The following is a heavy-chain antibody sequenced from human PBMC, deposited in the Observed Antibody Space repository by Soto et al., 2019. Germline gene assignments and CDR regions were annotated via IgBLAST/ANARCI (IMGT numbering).Heavy chain of an antibody. CDR2: ISAYNGNT. D-gene: IGHD6-19*01. V-gene: IGHV1-18*04. CDR3: ARSVLFGQGLLRQRYYVDY. J-gene: IGHJ4*02. Sequence: QVQLVQSGAEVKKPGASVKVSCKASGYTFTSYGISWVRQAPGQGLEWMGWISAYNGNTNYAQKLQGRVTITTDTSTSTAYMELRSVRSDDTAVYCCARSVLFGQGLLRQRYYVDYWGQGTLVTVSS. CDR1: GYTFTSYG.